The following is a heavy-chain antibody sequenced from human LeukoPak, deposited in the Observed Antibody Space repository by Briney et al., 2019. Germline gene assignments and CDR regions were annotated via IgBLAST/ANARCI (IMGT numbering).Heavy chain of an antibody. Sequence: GGSLRLSCAASGFTFSSYSMNWVRQAPGKGLEWVSSISSSSYIYYADSVKGRFTISRDNAKNSLYLQMNSLRAEDTAVYYCAGDSGPDAFDIWGQGTMVTVSS. CDR1: GFTFSSYS. CDR2: ISSSSYI. CDR3: AGDSGPDAFDI. J-gene: IGHJ3*02. V-gene: IGHV3-21*01.